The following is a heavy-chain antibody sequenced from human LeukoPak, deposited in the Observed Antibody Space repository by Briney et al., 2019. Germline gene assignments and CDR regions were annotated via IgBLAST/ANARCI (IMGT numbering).Heavy chain of an antibody. CDR2: IWYDGSNK. CDR3: ARADCGGDCYSRPDY. Sequence: GGSLRLSCAASGFTFSTYGMHWVRQAPGKGLEWGAVIWYDGSNKYYADSVKGRFTISRDNSKNTLYLQMNSLRAEDTAVYYCARADCGGDCYSRPDYWGQGTLVTVSS. CDR1: GFTFSTYG. J-gene: IGHJ4*02. D-gene: IGHD2-21*02. V-gene: IGHV3-33*01.